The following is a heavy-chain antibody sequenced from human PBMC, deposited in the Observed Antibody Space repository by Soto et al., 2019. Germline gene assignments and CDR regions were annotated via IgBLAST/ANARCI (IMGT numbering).Heavy chain of an antibody. Sequence: ASVKVSRKDSGYTFTGYYMQWVRQAPGQGREWMGWINPNSGGTNYAQKFQGWITMTRDTSISTAYMELSRLSSDDTAVYYCARDGGYCGGDCYSGNYYYYGMDVWGQGTTVTVSS. CDR3: ARDGGYCGGDCYSGNYYYYGMDV. D-gene: IGHD2-21*02. CDR1: GYTFTGYY. J-gene: IGHJ6*02. CDR2: INPNSGGT. V-gene: IGHV1-2*04.